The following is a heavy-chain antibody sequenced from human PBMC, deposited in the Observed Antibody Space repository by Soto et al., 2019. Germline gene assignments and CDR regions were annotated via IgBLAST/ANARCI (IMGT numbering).Heavy chain of an antibody. CDR2: ISSSGSTI. J-gene: IGHJ3*02. D-gene: IGHD6-6*01. V-gene: IGHV3-48*03. CDR1: GFTFSSYE. Sequence: GGSLILSCAASGFTFSSYEMNWVRQAPGKGLEWVSYISSSGSTIYYADSVKGRFTISRDNAKNSLYLQMNSLRAEDTAVYYCARSPRGQLNDAFDIWGQGTMVTVSS. CDR3: ARSPRGQLNDAFDI.